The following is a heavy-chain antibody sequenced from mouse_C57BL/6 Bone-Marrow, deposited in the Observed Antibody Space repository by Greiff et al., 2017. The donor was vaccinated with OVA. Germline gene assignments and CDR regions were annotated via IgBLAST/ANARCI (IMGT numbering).Heavy chain of an antibody. D-gene: IGHD2-4*01. CDR2: ISYSGST. CDR3: ARGGREYDGWDYFDY. Sequence: EVQLVESGPGLVKPSQSLSLTCTVTGYSITSGYVWHWNRHFPGNNLEWVGYISYSGSTNYNPSLNSRISITNDKSKNHFFMKLNSVTTEDTATYDCARGGREYDGWDYFDYWGQGTTLTVSS. J-gene: IGHJ2*01. CDR1: GYSITSGYV. V-gene: IGHV3-1*01.